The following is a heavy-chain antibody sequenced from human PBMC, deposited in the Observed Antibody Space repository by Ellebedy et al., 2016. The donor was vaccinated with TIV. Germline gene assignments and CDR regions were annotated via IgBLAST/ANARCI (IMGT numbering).Heavy chain of an antibody. CDR3: AGYSSAPPTGDY. J-gene: IGHJ4*02. Sequence: SVKGRFTVSRDNSKNTLFLQMNSLRPDDTAVYYCAGYSSAPPTGDYWGQGTLVTVSS. D-gene: IGHD2-15*01. V-gene: IGHV3-53*01.